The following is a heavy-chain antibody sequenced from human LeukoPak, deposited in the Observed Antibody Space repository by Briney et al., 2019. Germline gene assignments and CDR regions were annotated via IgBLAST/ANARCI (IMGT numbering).Heavy chain of an antibody. J-gene: IGHJ4*02. Sequence: KPSETLSLTCTVSGGSISSNSYYWGWIRQPPGKGLEWIGSIYYSGSTYYNPSLKSRVTISVDTSKNQFSLKLSSVTAADTAVYYCARHVDYYGSGRIYYFDYWGQGTLVTVSS. D-gene: IGHD3-10*01. CDR3: ARHVDYYGSGRIYYFDY. V-gene: IGHV4-39*01. CDR2: IYYSGST. CDR1: GGSISSNSYY.